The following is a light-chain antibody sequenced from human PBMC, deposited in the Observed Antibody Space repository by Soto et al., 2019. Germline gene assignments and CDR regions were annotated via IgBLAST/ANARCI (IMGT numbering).Light chain of an antibody. Sequence: DIQMTQSPSSLSASVGDRVTITCQASQDISNYLNWYQQKPGKAPKLLIYYASNLETGVPSRFRGSGSGTDFTFPVSSLQPEDIATYYCQQYDNLPPAWTFGQGTKVEIK. CDR3: QQYDNLPPAWT. CDR1: QDISNY. CDR2: YAS. V-gene: IGKV1-33*01. J-gene: IGKJ1*01.